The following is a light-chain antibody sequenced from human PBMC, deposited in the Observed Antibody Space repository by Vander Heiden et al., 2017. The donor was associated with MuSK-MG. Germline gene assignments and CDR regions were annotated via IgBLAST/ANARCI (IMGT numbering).Light chain of an antibody. CDR2: EVT. CDR1: SSDVGAYYY. CDR3: SSLGGFDNYVL. V-gene: IGLV2-8*01. J-gene: IGLJ2*01. Sequence: QSALTQPPSASGSPGQSVTISCSGTSSDVGAYYYVSWYPHHPGRAPKRIIYEVTKRPSGVPDRFSGSKSGNTASLTVSGLLPEDESDYYCSSLGGFDNYVLFGGGTKLTV.